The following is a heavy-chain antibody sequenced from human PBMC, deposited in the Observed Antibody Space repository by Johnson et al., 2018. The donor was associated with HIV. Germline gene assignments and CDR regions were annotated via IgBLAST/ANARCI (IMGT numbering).Heavy chain of an antibody. J-gene: IGHJ3*01. CDR3: ARAPEVRGVDAFDV. Sequence: VQLVESGGGLVQPGGSLRLSCAASGFAFNRYAMTWVRQAPGKRLEWVSGITNSGNSMYYADSVKGRFTISRDNAKNSLYLQMNILRAEDTAGYYCARAPEVRGVDAFDVWGQGTMVTVSS. CDR2: ITNSGNSM. D-gene: IGHD3-10*01. V-gene: IGHV3-48*04. CDR1: GFAFNRYA.